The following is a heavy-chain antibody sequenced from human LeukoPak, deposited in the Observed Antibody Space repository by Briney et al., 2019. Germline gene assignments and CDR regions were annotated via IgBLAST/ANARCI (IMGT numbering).Heavy chain of an antibody. D-gene: IGHD1-14*01. CDR3: TRYNNDHFDY. Sequence: GGSLRLSCAWSGFTFGGYGMHWFRQTPGKGLEWVAVIAYDGSRAFYADSVKGRFTISRDNSKNTMSVQMDDLRAEDTAVYYCTRYNNDHFDYWGQGTLVTVSS. CDR1: GFTFGGYG. CDR2: IAYDGSRA. V-gene: IGHV3-33*01. J-gene: IGHJ4*02.